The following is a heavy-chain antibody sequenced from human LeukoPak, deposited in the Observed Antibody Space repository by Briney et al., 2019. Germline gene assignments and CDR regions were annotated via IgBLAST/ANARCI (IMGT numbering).Heavy chain of an antibody. D-gene: IGHD2-8*01. Sequence: SVKVSCKASGGTFSSYAISWVRQAPGQGLEWMGGIIPIFGTANYAQKFQGRVTITADESTSTAYMELSSLRSEDTAVYYCARGCTNGVCXFTXDXXGXXTLVT. CDR2: IIPIFGTA. V-gene: IGHV1-69*13. J-gene: IGHJ4*02. CDR1: GGTFSSYA. CDR3: ARGCTNGVCXFTXDX.